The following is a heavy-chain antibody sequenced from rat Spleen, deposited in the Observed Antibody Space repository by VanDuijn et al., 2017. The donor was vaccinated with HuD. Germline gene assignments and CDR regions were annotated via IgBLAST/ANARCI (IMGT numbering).Heavy chain of an antibody. CDR3: ATEPGYWFTY. Sequence: EVKLVESGGGLVHPGRSLKLSCAVSGFNFDDYWMTWVRQAPGKGLEWIGEINKDSNTINYTPSLKDKFTISRDNGKSTLFLQMGSLRSEDTATYYCATEPGYWFTYWGQGTLVTVSS. J-gene: IGHJ3*01. CDR2: INKDSNTI. V-gene: IGHV4-2*01. D-gene: IGHD1-4*01. CDR1: GFNFDDYW.